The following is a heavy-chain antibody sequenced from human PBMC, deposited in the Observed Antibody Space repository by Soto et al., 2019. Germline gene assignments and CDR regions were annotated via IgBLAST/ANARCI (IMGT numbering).Heavy chain of an antibody. J-gene: IGHJ3*02. CDR3: ATEIDWLHAFDI. CDR2: IYSGGST. Sequence: GGSLRLSCAASGFTVSSNYMSWVRQAPGKGLEWVSVIYSGGSTYYADSVKGRFTISRDNSKNTLYLQMNSLRAEDTAVYYCATEIDWLHAFDIWGQGTMVTVSS. V-gene: IGHV3-66*01. CDR1: GFTVSSNY. D-gene: IGHD3-9*01.